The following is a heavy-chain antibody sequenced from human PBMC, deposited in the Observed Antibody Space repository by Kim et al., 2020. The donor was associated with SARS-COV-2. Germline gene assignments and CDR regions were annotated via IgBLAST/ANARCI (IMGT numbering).Heavy chain of an antibody. CDR3: TRDSSGRPLDV. CDR2: TYYRYKWSS. D-gene: IGHD6-25*01. J-gene: IGHJ6*02. CDR1: GDSVPSNSAT. Sequence: SQTLSLTCDISGDSVPSNSATWSWIRQSPSRGLEWLGRTYYRYKWSSDYAVSVKGRITINPDTSKNQFSLQLNSVTPEDTAVYFCTRDSSGRPLDVWGQGTTVTVSS. V-gene: IGHV6-1*01.